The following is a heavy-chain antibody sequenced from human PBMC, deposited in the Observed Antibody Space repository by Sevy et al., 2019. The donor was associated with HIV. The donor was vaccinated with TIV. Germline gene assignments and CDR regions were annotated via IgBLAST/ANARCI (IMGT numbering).Heavy chain of an antibody. V-gene: IGHV1-8*03. CDR1: GYTFTSYD. CDR2: MNPNSGNT. D-gene: IGHD2-15*01. Sequence: ASVKVSCKASGYTFTSYDINWVRQATGQGLEWMGWMNPNSGNTGYEQKFQGRVTITRNTSISTAYMELSSLRSEDTAVYYCARAQPDRHCSGGSCYGDFDYWGQGTLVTVSS. CDR3: ARAQPDRHCSGGSCYGDFDY. J-gene: IGHJ4*02.